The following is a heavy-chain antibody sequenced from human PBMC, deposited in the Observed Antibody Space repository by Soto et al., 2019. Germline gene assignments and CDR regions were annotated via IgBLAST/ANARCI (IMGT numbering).Heavy chain of an antibody. CDR1: GFTFSSYG. CDR2: ISYDGTNK. D-gene: IGHD3-10*01. J-gene: IGHJ4*02. V-gene: IGHV3-30*18. CDR3: AKDNSDYYGLFDS. Sequence: GGSLRLSCAASGFTFSSYGMHWVRQAPGKGLEWVAVISYDGTNKDYGDSVKGRFTISRDNSKNTLYLRMNSLRGEDTAVYYCAKDNSDYYGLFDSWGQGTLVTVSS.